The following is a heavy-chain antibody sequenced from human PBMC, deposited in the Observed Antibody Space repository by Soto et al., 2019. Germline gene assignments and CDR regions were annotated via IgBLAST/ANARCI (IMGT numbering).Heavy chain of an antibody. D-gene: IGHD6-19*01. Sequence: GGSLRLSCSASGFIFRSHAMHWVRQAPGQGLEYLSAISREGDNSYYADSVKGRFTISRDNSKNTPYLQMTSLRTEDTVVYYCVKVIYDSGWYGFYFAYWGQGALVTGSA. V-gene: IGHV3-64D*06. CDR3: VKVIYDSGWYGFYFAY. CDR1: GFIFRSHA. J-gene: IGHJ4*02. CDR2: ISREGDNS.